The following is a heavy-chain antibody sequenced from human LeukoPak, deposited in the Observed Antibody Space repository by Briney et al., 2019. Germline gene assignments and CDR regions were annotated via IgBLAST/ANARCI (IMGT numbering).Heavy chain of an antibody. Sequence: SETLSLTCTVSGGSISSYYWSWIRQPPGRGLEWIGYIYYSGSTNYNPSLKSRVTISVDTSKDQFSLILSSVTAADTAVYYCARDGAAWGYGMDVWGQGTTVTVSS. CDR3: ARDGAAWGYGMDV. CDR2: IYYSGST. D-gene: IGHD2-15*01. CDR1: GGSISSYY. V-gene: IGHV4-59*01. J-gene: IGHJ6*02.